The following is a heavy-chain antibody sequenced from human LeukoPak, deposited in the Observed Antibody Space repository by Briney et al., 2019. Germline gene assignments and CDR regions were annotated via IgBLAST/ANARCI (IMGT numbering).Heavy chain of an antibody. J-gene: IGHJ5*02. CDR3: ARGRNRRWFDP. Sequence: SETLSLTCAVYGGSLSGYYWSWIRQPPGKGLEWIGEINHSGSTNYNPSLKSRVTISVDTSKNQFSLKLSSVTAADTAVYYCARGRNRRWFDPWGQGTLVTVSS. V-gene: IGHV4-34*01. CDR2: INHSGST. CDR1: GGSLSGYY.